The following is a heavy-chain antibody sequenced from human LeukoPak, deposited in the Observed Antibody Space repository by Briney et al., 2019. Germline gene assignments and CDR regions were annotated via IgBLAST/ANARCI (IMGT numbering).Heavy chain of an antibody. V-gene: IGHV1-2*02. D-gene: IGHD3-3*01. Sequence: ASVKVSCKASGYTFTGNYIHWVRQAPGQGLEWMGWINCNSGDTNYAPRFRGRVSMTRDTSNNTAYMDMSMLRSDDTAVYYCARAFLLLEWPLEYFDLWGRGTLVTVSS. J-gene: IGHJ2*01. CDR3: ARAFLLLEWPLEYFDL. CDR2: INCNSGDT. CDR1: GYTFTGNY.